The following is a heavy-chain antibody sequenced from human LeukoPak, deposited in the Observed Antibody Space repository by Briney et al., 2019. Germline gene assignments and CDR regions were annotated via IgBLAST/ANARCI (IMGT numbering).Heavy chain of an antibody. CDR3: ATVLLWFGELSGFDY. CDR1: GYSFTSYW. D-gene: IGHD3-10*01. CDR2: IYPGDSDT. V-gene: IGHV5-51*01. Sequence: GESLKISCKGSGYSFTSYWIGWVRQMPGKGLEWMGTIYPGDSDTRYSPSFQGQVTISADKSISTAYLQWSSLKASDTAMYYCATVLLWFGELSGFDYWGQGTLVTVSS. J-gene: IGHJ4*02.